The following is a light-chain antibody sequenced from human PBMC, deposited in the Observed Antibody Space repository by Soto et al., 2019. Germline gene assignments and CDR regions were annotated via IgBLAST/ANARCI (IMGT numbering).Light chain of an antibody. J-gene: IGKJ4*01. Sequence: EVVLTQSPGTLSLSPGERATLSCRASQSVGSSDLAWYQQKPGQAPRLHIYGASSRATGIPDRFSGSGSGTDFSLTISRLEPEDFAVYYCHQYGSSPLTFGGGTKVEIK. V-gene: IGKV3-20*01. CDR2: GAS. CDR3: HQYGSSPLT. CDR1: QSVGSSD.